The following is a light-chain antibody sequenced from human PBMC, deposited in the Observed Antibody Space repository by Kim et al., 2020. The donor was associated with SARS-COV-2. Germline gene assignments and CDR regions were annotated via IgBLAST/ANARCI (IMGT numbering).Light chain of an antibody. Sequence: EIVLTQSPATLSVSPGERATLSCRASQSVSSHLAWYQQKPGQGPRLLIYDASNRATDIPARFSGSGSGTDFTLTISSLEPEDFAVYYCQQRTSWPLTFGGGTKVDIK. CDR3: QQRTSWPLT. J-gene: IGKJ4*01. CDR2: DAS. CDR1: QSVSSH. V-gene: IGKV3-11*01.